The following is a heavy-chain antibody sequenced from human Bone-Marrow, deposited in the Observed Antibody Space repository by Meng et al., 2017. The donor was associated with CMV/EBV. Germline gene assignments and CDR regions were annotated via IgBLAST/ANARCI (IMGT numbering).Heavy chain of an antibody. V-gene: IGHV1-2*02. CDR3: ARESEWVGAFDI. J-gene: IGHJ3*02. CDR1: GGTFSSYA. D-gene: IGHD3-3*01. Sequence: ASVKVSCKASGGTFSSYAISWVRQAPGQGLEWMGWINPNSGGTNYAQKFQGRVTMTRDTSISTAYMELSRLRSDDTAVYYCARESEWVGAFDIWGQGTMVTVSS. CDR2: INPNSGGT.